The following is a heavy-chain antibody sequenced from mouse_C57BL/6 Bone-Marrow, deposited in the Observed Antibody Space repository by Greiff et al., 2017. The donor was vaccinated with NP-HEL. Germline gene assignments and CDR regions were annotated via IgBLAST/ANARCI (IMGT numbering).Heavy chain of an antibody. J-gene: IGHJ2*01. CDR1: GFTFSSYG. Sequence: EVKLVESGGDLVKPGGSLKLSCAASGFTFSSYGMSWVRQTPDKRLEWVATISSGGSYTYYPDSVKGRFTISRDNAKNTLYLQMSSLKSEDTAMYYCARPLTDDFDYWGQGTTLTVSS. CDR2: ISSGGSYT. V-gene: IGHV5-6*01. CDR3: ARPLTDDFDY. D-gene: IGHD4-1*01.